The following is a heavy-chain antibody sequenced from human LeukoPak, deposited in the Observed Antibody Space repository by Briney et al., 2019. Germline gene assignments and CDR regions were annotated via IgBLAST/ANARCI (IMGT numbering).Heavy chain of an antibody. V-gene: IGHV1-24*01. Sequence: GASVKVSCKVSGYTLTELSMHWVRQAPGEGLEWMGGFDPEDGETIYAQKFQGRVTMTEDTSTDTAYLELSSLRSEDTAVYYCATGYYDSSGFDYWGQGTLVSVSS. D-gene: IGHD3-22*01. CDR1: GYTLTELS. CDR3: ATGYYDSSGFDY. CDR2: FDPEDGET. J-gene: IGHJ4*02.